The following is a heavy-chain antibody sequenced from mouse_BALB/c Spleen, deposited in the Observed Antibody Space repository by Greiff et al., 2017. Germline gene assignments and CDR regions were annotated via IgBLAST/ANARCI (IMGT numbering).Heavy chain of an antibody. D-gene: IGHD1-1*01. CDR3: ARDTADGLAY. Sequence: EVQRVESGGGLVQPGGSRKLSCAASGFTFSSFGMHWVRQAPEKGLEWVAYISSGSSTIYYADTVKGRFTISRDNPKNTLFLQMTSLRSEDTAMYYCARDTADGLAYWGQGTLVTVSA. V-gene: IGHV5-17*02. CDR1: GFTFSSFG. J-gene: IGHJ3*01. CDR2: ISSGSSTI.